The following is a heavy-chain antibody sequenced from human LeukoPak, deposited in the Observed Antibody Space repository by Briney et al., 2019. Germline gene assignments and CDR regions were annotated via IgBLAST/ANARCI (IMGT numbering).Heavy chain of an antibody. Sequence: SETLSLTCTVSGGSISSGDYYWGWIRQPPGKGLEWIGYIYYSGSTYYNPSLKSRVTISVDTSKNQFSLKLSSVTAADTAVYYCARYVTYYYDSSGYSPGAFDIWGQGTMVTVSS. CDR2: IYYSGST. V-gene: IGHV4-30-4*01. CDR3: ARYVTYYYDSSGYSPGAFDI. D-gene: IGHD3-22*01. CDR1: GGSISSGDYY. J-gene: IGHJ3*02.